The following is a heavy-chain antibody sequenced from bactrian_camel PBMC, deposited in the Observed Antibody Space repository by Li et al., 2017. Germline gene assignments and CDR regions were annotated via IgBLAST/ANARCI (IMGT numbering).Heavy chain of an antibody. CDR1: EFSFDDSD. CDR3: AADRPGSIPIPRYSGSWCNDFSSGRGPLVGRA. CDR2: LVNSDGRT. D-gene: IGHD3*01. J-gene: IGHJ4*01. Sequence: HVQLVESGGGSVQAGGSLQLSCTASEFSFDDSDMAWYRQAAGKECEMVSTLVNSDGRTYYLDSVKGRFTMSRDKSKKTMFLQMNSLIPEDTAMYYCAADRPGSIPIPRYSGSWCNDFSSGRGPLVGRARGQGTQVTVS. V-gene: IGHV3S63*01.